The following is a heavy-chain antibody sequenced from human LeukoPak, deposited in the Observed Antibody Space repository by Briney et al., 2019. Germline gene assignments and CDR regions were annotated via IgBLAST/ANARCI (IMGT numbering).Heavy chain of an antibody. CDR2: TYYRSKWYN. D-gene: IGHD1-1*01. CDR1: GDSVSGNSAT. Sequence: SQTLSLTCAISGDSVSGNSATWNWIRQSPSRGLEWLGRTYYRSKWYNDYAVSVSVKSRITINPDTSKNQFSLQLNSVTPEDTAVYYCARAPTGKNFDYWGQGTLVTVSS. J-gene: IGHJ4*02. CDR3: ARAPTGKNFDY. V-gene: IGHV6-1*01.